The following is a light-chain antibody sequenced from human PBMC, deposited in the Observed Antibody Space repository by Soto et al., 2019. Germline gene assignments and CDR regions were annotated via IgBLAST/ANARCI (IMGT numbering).Light chain of an antibody. J-gene: IGKJ1*01. V-gene: IGKV1-5*03. CDR3: QHYNSYSEA. Sequence: DKQMNNSPSTLSGSVRDRVTITCRASQTISSWLAWYQQKPGKAPKLLIYKASTLKSGVPSRFSGSGSGTEFTLTISSLQPDDFATYYCQHYNSYSEAFGQGTNVDIK. CDR1: QTISSW. CDR2: KAS.